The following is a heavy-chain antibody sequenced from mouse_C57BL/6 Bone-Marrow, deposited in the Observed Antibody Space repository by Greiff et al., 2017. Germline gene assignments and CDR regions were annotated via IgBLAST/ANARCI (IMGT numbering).Heavy chain of an antibody. CDR2: IYPGSGNN. V-gene: IGHV1-76*01. CDR1: GYTFTDYY. D-gene: IGHD1-1*01. J-gene: IGHJ3*01. Sequence: QVQLKESGAELVRPGASVKLSCKASGYTFTDYYINWVKQRPGQGLEWIARIYPGSGNNYYNEKFKGKATLTAEKSSSTAYLQLSSLTSEDSSVYFCARAEEYYYGFAYWGQGTLVTVSA. CDR3: ARAEEYYYGFAY.